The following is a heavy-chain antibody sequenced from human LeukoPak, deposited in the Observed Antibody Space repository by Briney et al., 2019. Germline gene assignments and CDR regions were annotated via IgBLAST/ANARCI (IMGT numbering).Heavy chain of an antibody. J-gene: IGHJ3*02. CDR1: GYTFSTHG. V-gene: IGHV1-18*01. D-gene: IGHD2-21*01. CDR2: ISGGNDNT. Sequence: ASVKVSCKASGYTFSTHGISWVRQAPGQGLEWMGWISGGNDNTNYAQKVQGRVTMTTDTSTNTAYMELRSLTSDDTAVYYCARAGNYCGGFWHTGASDIWGQGTMVTVSS. CDR3: ARAGNYCGGFWHTGASDI.